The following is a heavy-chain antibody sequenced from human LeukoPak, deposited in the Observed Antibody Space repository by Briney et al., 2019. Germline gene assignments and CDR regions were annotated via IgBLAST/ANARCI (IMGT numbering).Heavy chain of an antibody. D-gene: IGHD6-19*01. CDR1: GFSLSTSGMC. Sequence: SGPTLVNPTQTLTLTCTFSGFSLSTSGMCVSWIRQPPGKALEWLARIDWDDDKYYITSLKTRLTISKDTSKNQVVLTMTNMDPVDTATYYCARTPSPPYSSGWYVFDYWGQGTLVTVSS. J-gene: IGHJ4*02. CDR2: IDWDDDK. V-gene: IGHV2-70*11. CDR3: ARTPSPPYSSGWYVFDY.